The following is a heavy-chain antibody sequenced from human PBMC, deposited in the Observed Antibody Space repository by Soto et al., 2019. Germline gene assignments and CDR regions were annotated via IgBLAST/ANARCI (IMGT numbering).Heavy chain of an antibody. V-gene: IGHV1-69*02. D-gene: IGHD6-13*01. CDR3: ARGAAAAGPGYNWFAP. CDR1: GGTFNSYT. Sequence: QVQLVQSGAEVKKPGSSVKVSCRASGGTFNSYTLSWVRQAPGQGFEWLGRFIPVLGVTNYAQKFQGRVTLAADKSTSAAYMELNNLTDEDKAVYYCARGAAAAGPGYNWFAPCGQGTLVTVSS. J-gene: IGHJ5*02. CDR2: FIPVLGVT.